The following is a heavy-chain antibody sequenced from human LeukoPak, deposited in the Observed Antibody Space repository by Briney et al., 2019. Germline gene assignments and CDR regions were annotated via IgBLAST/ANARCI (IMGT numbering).Heavy chain of an antibody. CDR2: INPNSGGT. J-gene: IGHJ6*02. D-gene: IGHD3-10*01. CDR3: ASPYYYGSGKGYGMDV. V-gene: IGHV1-2*02. Sequence: ASVKVSCKASGGTFSNYAINWARQAPGQGLEWMGWINPNSGGTNYAQKFQGRVTMTRDTSISTAYMELSRLRSDDTAVYYCASPYYYGSGKGYGMDVWGQGTTVTVSS. CDR1: GGTFSNYA.